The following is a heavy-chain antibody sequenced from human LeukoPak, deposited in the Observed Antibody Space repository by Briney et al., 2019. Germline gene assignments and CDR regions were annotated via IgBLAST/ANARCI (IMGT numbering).Heavy chain of an antibody. D-gene: IGHD4-17*01. CDR2: INPNSGGT. CDR3: ARDPPDYGDYGTVGNY. CDR1: GYTFTGYY. V-gene: IGHV1-2*02. J-gene: IGHJ4*02. Sequence: ASVKVSCKASGYTFTGYYMHWVRQAPGQGLEWMGWINPNSGGTNYAQTFQGRVTMTRDTSISTAYMELSRLRSDDTAVYYCARDPPDYGDYGTVGNYWGQGTLVTVSS.